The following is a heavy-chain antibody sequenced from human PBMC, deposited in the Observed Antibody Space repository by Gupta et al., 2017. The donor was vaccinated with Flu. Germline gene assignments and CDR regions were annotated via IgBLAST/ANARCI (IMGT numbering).Heavy chain of an antibody. D-gene: IGHD3-22*01. CDR3: ARDESPYHFDTSGCYLNY. J-gene: IGHJ4*02. V-gene: IGHV1-2*02. Sequence: QVHLVQSGAEVKKPGASLKVSCKASGYIFNDYYMHWVRQAPGQGLEWMGWINVNGGDINYSQKFQGRVTMTRDTSISTAYMELTSLRSDDTAVYYCARDESPYHFDTSGCYLNYWGQGTPVTVSS. CDR2: INVNGGDI. CDR1: GYIFNDYY.